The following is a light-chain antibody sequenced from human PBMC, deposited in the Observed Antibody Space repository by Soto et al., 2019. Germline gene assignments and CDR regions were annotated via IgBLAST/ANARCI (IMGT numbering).Light chain of an antibody. V-gene: IGLV1-40*01. J-gene: IGLJ1*01. CDR1: SSNIGANYD. CDR3: QSSDTSLSGSV. CDR2: NNN. Sequence: QSVLTQPPSVSGAPGQRVTISCTGSSSNIGANYDVHWYQHLPGTAPKLLIFNNNNRPSGVPDRFSGSTSGTSASLAITGLQADDEADYYCQSSDTSLSGSVFGTGTKVTVL.